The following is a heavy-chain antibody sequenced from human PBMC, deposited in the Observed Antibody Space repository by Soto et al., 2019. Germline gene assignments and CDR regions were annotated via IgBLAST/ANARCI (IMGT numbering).Heavy chain of an antibody. J-gene: IGHJ4*02. CDR1: GGSINSADYY. CDR2: IYYSVST. Sequence: QVRLQESGPGLVKPSQTLSLTCSVSGGSINSADYYWSWIRQSPGKGLEWIGYIYYSVSTDYNPSLKSRAIISLDTSKNQVFLNLTSVTAADTALYYCAREPFDFWSGHRHPYSDYWGQGILVTVSS. CDR3: AREPFDFWSGHRHPYSDY. V-gene: IGHV4-30-4*01. D-gene: IGHD3-3*01.